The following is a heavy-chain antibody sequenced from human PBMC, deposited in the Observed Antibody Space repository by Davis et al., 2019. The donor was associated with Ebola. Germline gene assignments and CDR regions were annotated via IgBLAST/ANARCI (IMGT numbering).Heavy chain of an antibody. CDR1: VITFSSYA. D-gene: IGHD6-13*01. CDR2: ISGSGGSP. CDR3: ARDREYSSSWYRYYYYGMDV. V-gene: IGHV3-23*01. J-gene: IGHJ6*02. Sequence: GESLKISCADSVITFSSYAMSWVRQAPGKGLEWVSAISGSGGSPYYADSVKGRFTISRDNAKNTLYLQMNSLRAEDTAVYYCARDREYSSSWYRYYYYGMDVWGQGTTVTVSS.